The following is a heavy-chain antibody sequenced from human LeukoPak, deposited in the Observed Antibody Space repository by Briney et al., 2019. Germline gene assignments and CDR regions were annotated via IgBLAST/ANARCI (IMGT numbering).Heavy chain of an antibody. Sequence: GGSLRLSCAASGFTFSSYEMNWVRQAPGKGLEWVSYIDPSTTIIHYADSVKGRFAISRDNAKNSLYLQMNSLRPEDTAVYYCARGWGSGTYYTWGQGTLVTVSS. CDR2: IDPSTTII. J-gene: IGHJ4*02. CDR1: GFTFSSYE. CDR3: ARGWGSGTYYT. D-gene: IGHD3-10*01. V-gene: IGHV3-48*03.